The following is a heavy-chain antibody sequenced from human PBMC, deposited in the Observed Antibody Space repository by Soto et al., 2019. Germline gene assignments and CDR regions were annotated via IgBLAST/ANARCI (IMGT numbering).Heavy chain of an antibody. J-gene: IGHJ4*02. CDR2: IYYSGST. Sequence: QVQLQESGPGLVKPSQTLSLTCTVSGGSISSAGYYWSWIRQHPGKGLEWIGYIYYSGSTYYNPDLQSRVTITVDTSKNQFSLKLRSLTASETAVYYCARGVIHWGQGTLVTVSS. CDR1: GGSISSAGYY. D-gene: IGHD2-21*01. V-gene: IGHV4-31*03. CDR3: ARGVIH.